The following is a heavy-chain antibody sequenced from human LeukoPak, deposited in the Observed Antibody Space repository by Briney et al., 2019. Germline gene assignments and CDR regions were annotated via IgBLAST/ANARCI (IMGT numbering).Heavy chain of an antibody. Sequence: SETLSLTCTVSGGSISSYYWSWIRQPPGKGLEWIGYIYYTGSTNYSPSLKSRVTISIDTSKSHLSLKLTSVTAADTAVYYCARAVAVAGTFKFDFWGQGTLVTVSS. CDR3: ARAVAVAGTFKFDF. CDR1: GGSISSYY. J-gene: IGHJ4*02. CDR2: IYYTGST. V-gene: IGHV4-59*01. D-gene: IGHD6-19*01.